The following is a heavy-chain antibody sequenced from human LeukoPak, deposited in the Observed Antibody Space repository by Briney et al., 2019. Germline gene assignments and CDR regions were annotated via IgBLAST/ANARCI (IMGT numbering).Heavy chain of an antibody. J-gene: IGHJ5*02. D-gene: IGHD3-9*01. Sequence: SETLSLTCTVSGGSISSGGYYWSWIRQHPGKGLEWIGYIYYSGSTYYNPSLKSRVTISVYTSKNQFSLRLSSVTAADTAVYYCARGKGSKAFSTGYYPWGQGTLVTVSS. CDR1: GGSISSGGYY. CDR2: IYYSGST. V-gene: IGHV4-31*03. CDR3: ARGKGSKAFSTGYYP.